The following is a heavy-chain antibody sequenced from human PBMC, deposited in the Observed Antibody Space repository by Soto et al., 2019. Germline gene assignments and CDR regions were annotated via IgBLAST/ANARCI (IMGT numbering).Heavy chain of an antibody. V-gene: IGHV3-30-3*01. CDR3: ARGYSSSSAWYDP. Sequence: QVQLVESGGGVVQPGRSLRVSCAASGFTFSSYAMHWVRQAPGKGLEWVAVISYDGSNKYYADSVKGRFTISRDNSKNTLYLQMNSLRAEDTAVYYCARGYSSSSAWYDPWGKGTLVTVSS. D-gene: IGHD6-6*01. CDR1: GFTFSSYA. J-gene: IGHJ5*02. CDR2: ISYDGSNK.